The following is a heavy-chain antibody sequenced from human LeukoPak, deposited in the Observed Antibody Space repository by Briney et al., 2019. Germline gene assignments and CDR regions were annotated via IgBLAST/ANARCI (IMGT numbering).Heavy chain of an antibody. CDR3: ARGGLLWFGQAYYYGMDV. D-gene: IGHD3-10*01. V-gene: IGHV4-30-2*01. Sequence: RTSETLSLTCAVSGGSISSGGYSWSWIRQPPGKGLEWIGYIYHSGSTYYNPSLKSRVTISVDRSKNQFSLNLSSVTAADTAVYYCARGGLLWFGQAYYYGMDVWGQGTTVTVSS. CDR2: IYHSGST. J-gene: IGHJ6*02. CDR1: GGSISSGGYS.